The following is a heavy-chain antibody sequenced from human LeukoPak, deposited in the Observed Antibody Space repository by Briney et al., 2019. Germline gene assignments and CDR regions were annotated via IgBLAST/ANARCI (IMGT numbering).Heavy chain of an antibody. CDR3: ATWSEDTALVDFDF. CDR2: INPNSGGT. D-gene: IGHD5-18*01. CDR1: GYTFTGYY. Sequence: ASVKVSCKAAGYTFTGYYMHWVRQAPGQGLEWMGRINPNSGGTNYAQKFQGRVTMTRDTSISTAYLVLSRLRSDDTAVYYCATWSEDTALVDFDFWGQGTLVTVSS. J-gene: IGHJ4*02. V-gene: IGHV1-2*06.